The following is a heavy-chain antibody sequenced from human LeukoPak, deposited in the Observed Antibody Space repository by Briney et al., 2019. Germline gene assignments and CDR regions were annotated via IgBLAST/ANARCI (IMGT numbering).Heavy chain of an antibody. J-gene: IGHJ4*02. CDR2: ISSSGSTI. Sequence: PGGSLRLSCAASGFTFSDYYMSWIRQAPGTGLEGVSYISSSGSTIYYADSVKGRFTISRDNAKNSLYLQMNSLRAEDTAVYYCARYGYCSGGSCKKYGSFDYWGQGTLVTVSS. V-gene: IGHV3-11*04. CDR3: ARYGYCSGGSCKKYGSFDY. D-gene: IGHD2-15*01. CDR1: GFTFSDYY.